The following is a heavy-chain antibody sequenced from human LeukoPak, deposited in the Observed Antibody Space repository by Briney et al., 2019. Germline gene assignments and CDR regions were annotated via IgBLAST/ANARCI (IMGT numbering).Heavy chain of an antibody. CDR3: AKAKDTALVYGDY. J-gene: IGHJ4*02. CDR1: GFTFSSYG. D-gene: IGHD5-18*01. V-gene: IGHV3-30*18. CDR2: ISYDGSNK. Sequence: PGRSLRLSCAASGFTFSSYGMHWVRQAPGKGLEWVAVISYDGSNKYYADSVKGRFTISRDNSKNTLYLQMNSLRAEDTAVYFCAKAKDTALVYGDYWGQGTLVTVSS.